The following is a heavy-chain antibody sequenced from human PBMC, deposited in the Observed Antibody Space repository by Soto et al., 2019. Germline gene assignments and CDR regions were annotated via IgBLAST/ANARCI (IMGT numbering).Heavy chain of an antibody. CDR2: INPNSGGT. CDR1: GYTFTGYY. V-gene: IGHV1-2*02. Sequence: QVQLVQSGAEVKKPGASVKVSCKASGYTFTGYYMHWVRQAPGQGLEWMGWINPNSGGTNYAKKFQGRVTMTRDTSISTAYMELSRLRSDDTAVYYCARDRRGFGELCLDYWGQGTLVTVSS. CDR3: ARDRRGFGELCLDY. D-gene: IGHD3-10*01. J-gene: IGHJ4*02.